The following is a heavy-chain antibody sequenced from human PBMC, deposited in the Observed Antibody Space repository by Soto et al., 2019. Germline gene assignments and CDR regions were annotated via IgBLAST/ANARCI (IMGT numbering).Heavy chain of an antibody. CDR1: GYSFTIYW. D-gene: IGHD2-21*02. CDR3: ARLPIVVVTANLGAFDY. J-gene: IGHJ4*02. V-gene: IGHV5-51*01. CDR2: IYPGDSDT. Sequence: GESLKISCKGSGYSFTIYWIGWVRQMPGKGLEWMGIIYPGDSDTRYSPSFQGQVTISADKSISTAYLQWSSLKASDTAMYYCARLPIVVVTANLGAFDYWGQGTLVTVSS.